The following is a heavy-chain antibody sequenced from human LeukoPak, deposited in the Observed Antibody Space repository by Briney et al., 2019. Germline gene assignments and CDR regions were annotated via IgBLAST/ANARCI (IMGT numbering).Heavy chain of an antibody. V-gene: IGHV1-2*02. CDR1: GYTFTGYY. CDR2: INPSSGGT. Sequence: ASVKVSCKASGYTFTGYYMHWVRQAPGQGLEWMGWINPSSGGTNYAQKFQGRVTMTRDTSISTAYMELSRLRSEDTAVYYCARDSPQYCGGDCYSDDAFDIWGQGTMVTVSS. CDR3: ARDSPQYCGGDCYSDDAFDI. D-gene: IGHD2-21*02. J-gene: IGHJ3*02.